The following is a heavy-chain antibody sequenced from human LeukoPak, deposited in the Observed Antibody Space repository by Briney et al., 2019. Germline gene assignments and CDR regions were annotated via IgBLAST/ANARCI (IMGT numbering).Heavy chain of an antibody. CDR3: AREVDRSFDWLPPDAFDI. CDR1: GFTFSDDY. Sequence: GGSLRLAWVASGFTFSDDYLTWVRQTPGEGREWVSSISSSLTTVYYAGSVKGRFTVSRDNARNSVSLQMTGLRVEDTALYYCAREVDRSFDWLPPDAFDIWGQGTMVTVSS. D-gene: IGHD3-9*01. V-gene: IGHV3-11*01. CDR2: ISSSLTTV. J-gene: IGHJ3*02.